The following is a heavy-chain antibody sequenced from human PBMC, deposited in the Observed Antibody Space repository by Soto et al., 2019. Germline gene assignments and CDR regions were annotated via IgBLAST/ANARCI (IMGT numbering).Heavy chain of an antibody. D-gene: IGHD2-8*01. V-gene: IGHV1-46*01. CDR1: GYTFTSYY. CDR3: ARGEIMSIYGMDV. Sequence: ASVKVSCKASGYTFTSYYMHWVRQAPGQGLEWMGIINPSGGSTTYAQKFQGRVTMTRDTSTSTVCMELSSLRSEDTAVYNCARGEIMSIYGMDVWGQGTTVTVSS. J-gene: IGHJ6*02. CDR2: INPSGGST.